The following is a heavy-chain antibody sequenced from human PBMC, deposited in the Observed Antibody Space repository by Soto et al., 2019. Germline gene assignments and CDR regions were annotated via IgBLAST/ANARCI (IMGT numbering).Heavy chain of an antibody. CDR1: GFPFSSYA. J-gene: IGHJ6*02. V-gene: IGHV3-23*01. Sequence: GSLRLSCAASGFPFSSYAVSWVRQAPGKGLEWVSAISSSGDNTYYADSVKGRFTVSRDNFKNMLYLQMSRLRTEDTALYYCAKRGYPFAYYYGMDHWGQGTTVTVSS. CDR3: AKRGYPFAYYYGMDH. CDR2: ISSSGDNT. D-gene: IGHD5-12*01.